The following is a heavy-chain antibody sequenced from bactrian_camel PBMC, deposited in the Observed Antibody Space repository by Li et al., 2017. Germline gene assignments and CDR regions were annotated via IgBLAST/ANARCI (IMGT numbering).Heavy chain of an antibody. CDR2: IDIDEST. D-gene: IGHD1*01. CDR3: AARDDGSCSLNSAWTY. J-gene: IGHJ4*01. Sequence: HVQLVESGGGSVQAGGSLRLSCAASGFTVSTARMGWFRQAPGKEREAISSIDIDESTTYADSVKGRFTISRDNAKNTLYLQMNSLKPEDTAIYYCAARDDGSCSLNSAWTYRGQGTQVTVS. CDR1: GFTVSTAR. V-gene: IGHV3S53*01.